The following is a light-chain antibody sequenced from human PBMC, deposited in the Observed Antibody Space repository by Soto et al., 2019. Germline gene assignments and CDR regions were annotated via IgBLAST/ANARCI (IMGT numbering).Light chain of an antibody. CDR2: DAS. J-gene: IGKJ1*01. CDR3: QQYNSYST. V-gene: IGKV1-5*01. Sequence: DIQMTQSASTLSVSLGDRVTITCRASQSISSWLAWYQQKPGKAPKLLIYDASSLESGVPSRFSGSGSGTEFTLTISSLKPDDFATYYCQQYNSYSTFGQGTKVDIK. CDR1: QSISSW.